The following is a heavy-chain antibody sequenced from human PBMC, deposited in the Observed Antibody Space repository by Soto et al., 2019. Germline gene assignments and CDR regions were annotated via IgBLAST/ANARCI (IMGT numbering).Heavy chain of an antibody. J-gene: IGHJ4*02. CDR2: ITNSGSTK. V-gene: IGHV3-11*01. D-gene: IGHD6-6*01. Sequence: VGSLRLSCAASGFPFSDYYMSWIRQAPGKGLEWVSHITNSGSTKYYADSVKGRFTISRDNAKNSLFLQMNSLRAEDTAVYYCARTLAARFDYWGQGTPVIVSS. CDR1: GFPFSDYY. CDR3: ARTLAARFDY.